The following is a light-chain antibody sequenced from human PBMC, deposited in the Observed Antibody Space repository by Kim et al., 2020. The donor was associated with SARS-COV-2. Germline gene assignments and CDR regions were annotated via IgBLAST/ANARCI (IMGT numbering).Light chain of an antibody. CDR3: QACGSSTAV. CDR1: GLKDKY. Sequence: GCQGQTASFACTDVGLKDKYACWYEQNPGQSPVLVNYSDSKRRTGIPERFSGSSSGDTATLTRIGARAVDESDCYFQACGSSTAVFGGGTQLTVL. J-gene: IGLJ3*02. V-gene: IGLV3-1*01. CDR2: SDS.